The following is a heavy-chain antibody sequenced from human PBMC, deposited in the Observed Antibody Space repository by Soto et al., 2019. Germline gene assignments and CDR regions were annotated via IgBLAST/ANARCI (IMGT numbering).Heavy chain of an antibody. J-gene: IGHJ5*02. CDR3: AHRRGGLYVSGNYIGDHFDP. Sequence: QITLKESGPTLVKPTQTLTLTCTFSVSSLNTNGVGVGWIRQPPGKALEWLALIYGDYTKRYSPSLKTSLTITKDTSKHPVVLIRTNMDPVDTATYYCAHRRGGLYVSGNYIGDHFDPWGQGTLVTVSS. CDR2: IYGDYTK. CDR1: VSSLNTNGVG. V-gene: IGHV2-5*02. D-gene: IGHD3-10*01.